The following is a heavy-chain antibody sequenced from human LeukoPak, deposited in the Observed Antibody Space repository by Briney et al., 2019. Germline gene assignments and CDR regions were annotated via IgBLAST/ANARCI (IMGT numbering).Heavy chain of an antibody. CDR3: ARDTGVLRYFDWLLHNYYYYGMDV. V-gene: IGHV1-18*04. D-gene: IGHD3-9*01. CDR1: GYTFTSYG. CDR2: NSAYNGNT. J-gene: IGHJ6*04. Sequence: ASVKVSCKASGYTFTSYGISWVRQAPGQGLEWMGWNSAYNGNTNYAQKLQGRVTMTTDTSTSTAYMELRSLRSDDTAVYYCARDTGVLRYFDWLLHNYYYYGMDVWGKGTTVTVSS.